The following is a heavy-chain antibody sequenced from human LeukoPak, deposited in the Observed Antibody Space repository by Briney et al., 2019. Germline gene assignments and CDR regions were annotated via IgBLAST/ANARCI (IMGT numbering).Heavy chain of an antibody. Sequence: SQTLSLTCATSGDSLFSNGVAWNWIRQSPLRGLEWLGRTFCTSKCYNEYAVYVRSRVTINPDTSKNQFSLQLSSLTPEDSAIYYCARGHNSAFDIWGQGTMVTVSS. CDR3: ARGHNSAFDI. V-gene: IGHV6-1*01. CDR2: TFCTSKCYN. CDR1: GDSLFSNGVA. J-gene: IGHJ3*02. D-gene: IGHD1-1*01.